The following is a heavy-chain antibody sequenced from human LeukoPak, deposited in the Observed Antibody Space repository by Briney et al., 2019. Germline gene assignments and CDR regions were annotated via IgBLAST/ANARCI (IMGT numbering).Heavy chain of an antibody. Sequence: GGSLGLSCAASGFTFSSYWMHWVRQAPGKGLVWVSRINSDGSSTSYADSVKGRFTISRDNAKNTLYLQMNSLRAEDTAVYYCARVPGIVGAQEFWFDPWGQGTLVTVSS. CDR3: ARVPGIVGAQEFWFDP. V-gene: IGHV3-74*01. CDR1: GFTFSSYW. CDR2: INSDGSST. D-gene: IGHD1-26*01. J-gene: IGHJ5*02.